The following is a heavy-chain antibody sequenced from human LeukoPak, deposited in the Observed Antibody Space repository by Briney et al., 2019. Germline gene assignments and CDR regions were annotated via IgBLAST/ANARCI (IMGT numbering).Heavy chain of an antibody. CDR1: GGSIISSSYY. J-gene: IGHJ6*03. CDR2: IYYSWST. Sequence: SETLSLTCTVSGGSIISSSYYWGWIRQPPGKGLEWIGGIYYSWSTNYNPSLKSRVPISVDTSKNQFSLKLSSVTAADTAVYYRARRGGLGGYCSSTSCPPRGCYYYYYMDVWGKGTTVTVSS. D-gene: IGHD2-2*01. CDR3: ARRGGLGGYCSSTSCPPRGCYYYYYMDV. V-gene: IGHV4-39*07.